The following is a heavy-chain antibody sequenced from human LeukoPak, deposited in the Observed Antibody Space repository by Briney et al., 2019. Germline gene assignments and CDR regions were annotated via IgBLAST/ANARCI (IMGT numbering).Heavy chain of an antibody. CDR1: GGSISSSSYY. D-gene: IGHD1-7*01. CDR3: AETNTQDWFDP. CDR2: IYHGGNT. J-gene: IGHJ5*02. V-gene: IGHV4-39*07. Sequence: SETLSLTCSVFGGSISSSSYYWGWIRQSPGKGLEWIASIYHGGNTFYNPSLKSRVAISVDTAKSQVSLRLRSVTAADTAVYYCAETNTQDWFDPWGQGTLATVSS.